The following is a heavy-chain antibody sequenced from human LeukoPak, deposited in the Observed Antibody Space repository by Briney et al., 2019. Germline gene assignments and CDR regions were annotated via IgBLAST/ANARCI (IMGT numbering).Heavy chain of an antibody. V-gene: IGHV4-34*01. D-gene: IGHD5-18*01. CDR1: GGSFSGYY. CDR2: INHSGST. CDR3: ARVGLGEAMVRNFDY. J-gene: IGHJ4*02. Sequence: SESLSLTCAVYGGSFSGYYWSWIRPPPGKGLEWIGEINHSGSTNYNPSLKCRVTISVDTSKNQFSLKLSSVTAADTAVYYCARVGLGEAMVRNFDYWGQGTLVTVSS.